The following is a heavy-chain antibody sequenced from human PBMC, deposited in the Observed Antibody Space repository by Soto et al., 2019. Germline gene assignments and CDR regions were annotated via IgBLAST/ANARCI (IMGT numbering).Heavy chain of an antibody. V-gene: IGHV3-30*03. J-gene: IGHJ1*01. D-gene: IGHD2-2*01. CDR1: GLTFNTYA. CDR3: ASGRGYCSESSCSYFDYFQH. Sequence: QVQLVESGGGVGQPGTSLRLSCAASGLTFNTYAMNWIRLAPGKGLEWVAVISNDGSNKYYADSVKGRFTISRDNSKNTVYLQMNSLRGEDTGVCYCASGRGYCSESSCSYFDYFQHWGQGALVIVSS. CDR2: ISNDGSNK.